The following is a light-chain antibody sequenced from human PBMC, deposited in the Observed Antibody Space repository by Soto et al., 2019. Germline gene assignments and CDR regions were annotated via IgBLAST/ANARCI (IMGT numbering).Light chain of an antibody. V-gene: IGKV4-1*01. CDR3: QQYYSTVALN. CDR1: QSLLDTPKNKNY. Sequence: IVMTQSPDSLAVSLGERATINCKSSQSLLDTPKNKNYLAWYQQKPGQPPRLLIYWASIRKSGVPDRFSGSGSGTDFTLTISSLQAEDVAVYYCQQYYSTVALNFGGGTKVEIK. CDR2: WAS. J-gene: IGKJ4*01.